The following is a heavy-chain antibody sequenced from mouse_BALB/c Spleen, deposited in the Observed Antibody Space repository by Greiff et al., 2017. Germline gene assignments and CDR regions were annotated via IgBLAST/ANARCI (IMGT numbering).Heavy chain of an antibody. CDR2: IRNKANGYTT. Sequence: EVKLVESGGGLVQPGGSLRLSCATSGFTFTDYYMSWVRQPPGKALEWLGFIRNKANGYTTEYSASVKGRFTISRDNSQSILYLQMNTLRAEDSATYYCARAYGNFDYWGQGTTLTVSS. CDR3: ARAYGNFDY. V-gene: IGHV7-3*02. CDR1: GFTFTDYY. J-gene: IGHJ2*01. D-gene: IGHD2-1*01.